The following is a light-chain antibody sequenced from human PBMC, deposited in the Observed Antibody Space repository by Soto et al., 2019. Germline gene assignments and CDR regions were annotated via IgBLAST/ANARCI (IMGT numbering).Light chain of an antibody. CDR2: DVS. J-gene: IGLJ1*01. CDR1: SSDVGGYNY. CDR3: SSYTGSTTYV. V-gene: IGLV2-14*01. Sequence: QSALTQPASVSGSPGQSITISCTGTSSDVGGYNYVSGYQQHPGKAPKPMIYDVSNRHSGVSNRCSGSTSGNTASLTISGLQAEDEADYYCSSYTGSTTYVFGIGTKVTVL.